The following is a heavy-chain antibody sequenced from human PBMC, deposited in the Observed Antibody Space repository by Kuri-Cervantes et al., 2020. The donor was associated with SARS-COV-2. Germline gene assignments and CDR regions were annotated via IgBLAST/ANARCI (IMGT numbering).Heavy chain of an antibody. CDR1: GFTFSSYA. J-gene: IGHJ4*02. Sequence: GESLKISCAAPGFTFSSYAMNWVRQAPGKGLEWVSTIPGDGGVTYYADSVQGRFSISRDNSRNTLYLQMNSLRAEDTAVYYCARDHTKRWPINSYFDYWGQGTLVTVSS. CDR3: ARDHTKRWPINSYFDY. CDR2: IPGDGGVT. D-gene: IGHD5-24*01. V-gene: IGHV3-23*01.